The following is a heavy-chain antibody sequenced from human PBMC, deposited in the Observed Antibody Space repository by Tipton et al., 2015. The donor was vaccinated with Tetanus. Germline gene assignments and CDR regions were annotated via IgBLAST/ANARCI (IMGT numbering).Heavy chain of an antibody. CDR3: ARDSRVLGPWFY. CDR2: INHSGST. J-gene: IGHJ4*02. D-gene: IGHD3-16*01. V-gene: IGHV4-34*01. CDR1: GGSISSYY. Sequence: TLSLTCTVSGGSISSYYWSWIRQPPGKGLEWIGEINHSGSTNYNPSLKSRVTISVDTSKNQFSLKLSSVTAADTAVYYCARDSRVLGPWFYWGQGTLVTVSP.